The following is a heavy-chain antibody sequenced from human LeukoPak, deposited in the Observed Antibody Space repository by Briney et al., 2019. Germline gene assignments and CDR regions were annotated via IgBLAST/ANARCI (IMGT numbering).Heavy chain of an antibody. CDR2: ILSSGST. CDR3: ARLKWRLDYYFAY. J-gene: IGHJ4*02. CDR1: GGSISSDS. V-gene: IGHV4-4*09. D-gene: IGHD5-12*01. Sequence: SETLSLTCTVSGGSISSDSWSWIRHPPGKGLEWIGNILSSGSTNYNPSLKSRVTISVDTSKRQFSLKLTSVTAADTAVYYCARLKWRLDYYFAYWGQGTLVTVSS.